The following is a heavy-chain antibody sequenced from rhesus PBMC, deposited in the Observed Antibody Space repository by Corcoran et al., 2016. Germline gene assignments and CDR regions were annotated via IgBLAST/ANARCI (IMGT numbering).Heavy chain of an antibody. Sequence: QVQLQQWGGGLVKPSETLSLPCAVYGGSFSGFYYWSWIRQPPGRGLECIGHISGDSASNNYNPSLKKRVAISKDTSKNQFSLSLNSMTAADTAVYYCARVDSWNSLDYWGQGVLVTISS. V-gene: IGHV4-73*01. CDR1: GGSFSGFYY. J-gene: IGHJ4*01. CDR2: ISGDSASN. CDR3: ARVDSWNSLDY. D-gene: IGHD1-1*01.